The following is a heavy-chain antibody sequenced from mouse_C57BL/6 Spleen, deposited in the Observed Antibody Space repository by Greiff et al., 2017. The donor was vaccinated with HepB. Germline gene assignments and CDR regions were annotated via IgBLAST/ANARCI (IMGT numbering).Heavy chain of an antibody. Sequence: EVKLLESGPGLVKPSQSLSLTCSVTGYSITSGYYWNWIRQFPGNKLEWMGYISYDGSNNYNPSLKNRISITRDTSKNQFFLKLNSVTTEDTATYYCARDRPYYYGSSYYFDYWGQGTTLTVSS. CDR1: GYSITSGYY. D-gene: IGHD1-1*01. J-gene: IGHJ2*01. CDR2: ISYDGSN. CDR3: ARDRPYYYGSSYYFDY. V-gene: IGHV3-6*01.